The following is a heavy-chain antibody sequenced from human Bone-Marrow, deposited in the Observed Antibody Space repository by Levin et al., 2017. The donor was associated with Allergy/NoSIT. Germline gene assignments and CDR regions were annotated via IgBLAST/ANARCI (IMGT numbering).Heavy chain of an antibody. D-gene: IGHD6-19*01. J-gene: IGHJ4*02. Sequence: PGGSLRLSCAASGFTVNSNYMNWVRQAPGKGLQWISAIYSSGGADYADSVKGRFTISRDNSRNILYHQMNSLRVEDTAVYSCARRTAGQCFWGQGSQVIVYS. CDR2: IYSSGGA. CDR1: GFTVNSNY. CDR3: ARRTAGQCF. V-gene: IGHV3-53*01.